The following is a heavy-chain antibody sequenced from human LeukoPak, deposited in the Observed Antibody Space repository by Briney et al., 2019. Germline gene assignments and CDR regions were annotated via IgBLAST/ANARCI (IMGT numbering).Heavy chain of an antibody. D-gene: IGHD3-16*01. J-gene: IGHJ6*02. CDR2: IWYDGSNK. V-gene: IGHV3-33*01. CDR1: GFTFSSYG. Sequence: GGSLRLSCAVSGFTFSSYGMPWVRQAPGKGLEWVAVIWYDGSNKYYAASVKGRFTISRDNSKNTLYLQMNSLRAEDTAVYYCARTYYDYVWGARFPYGMDVWGQGTTVTVPS. CDR3: ARTYYDYVWGARFPYGMDV.